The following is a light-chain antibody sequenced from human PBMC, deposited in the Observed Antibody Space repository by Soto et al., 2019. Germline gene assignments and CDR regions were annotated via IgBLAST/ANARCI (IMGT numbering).Light chain of an antibody. CDR1: QSVSSY. J-gene: IGKJ3*01. CDR3: QQSEGT. Sequence: EIVLTQSPATLSLSPGERATLSCRASQSVSSYLAWYQQKPGQAPRLLIYDASNRATGIPARFSGSGSGTDFTLTISSLEPEYFAVYYCQQSEGTFGPGTKVDIK. CDR2: DAS. V-gene: IGKV3-11*01.